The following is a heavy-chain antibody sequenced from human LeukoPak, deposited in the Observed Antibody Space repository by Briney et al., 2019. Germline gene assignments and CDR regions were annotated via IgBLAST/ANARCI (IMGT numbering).Heavy chain of an antibody. V-gene: IGHV1-69*05. J-gene: IGHJ3*02. D-gene: IGHD3-10*01. CDR2: IIPIFGTA. CDR1: GGTFSSYA. Sequence: SVKVSCKASGGTFSSYAISWVRQAPGQGLEWMGGIIPIFGTANYAQKFQGRVTMTRDTSISTAYMELSRLRSDDTAVYYCARGYYGSGAIWGQGTMVTVSS. CDR3: ARGYYGSGAI.